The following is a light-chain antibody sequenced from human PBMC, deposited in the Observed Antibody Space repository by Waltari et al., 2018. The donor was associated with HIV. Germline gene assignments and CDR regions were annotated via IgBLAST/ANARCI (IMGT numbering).Light chain of an antibody. V-gene: IGKV3-20*01. CDR2: GAS. CDR1: QSVSSSY. Sequence: EIVLTQSPGTLSLSPGERATLSCRASQSVSSSYLAWYQQKPGQAPRLLIYGASSRATGIQDRFSGSGSGADFTLSISRLEPEDFAVYYCQQYGRSAFTFGPGTKVDIK. CDR3: QQYGRSAFT. J-gene: IGKJ3*01.